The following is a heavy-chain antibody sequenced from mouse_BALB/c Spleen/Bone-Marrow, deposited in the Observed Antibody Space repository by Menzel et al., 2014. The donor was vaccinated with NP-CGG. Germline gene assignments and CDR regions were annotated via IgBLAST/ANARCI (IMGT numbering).Heavy chain of an antibody. Sequence: EVKLVESGGGLVQPGGSLILSCAASGFDFSGYWMSWARQAPGKGQEWIGEINPGSSTINYTPSLKDKFIISRDNAKKTLYLQINKVRSEDTALYYCARLGSYGYFAYWGQGTTLTVSS. D-gene: IGHD1-1*01. V-gene: IGHV4-2*02. CDR3: ARLGSYGYFAY. CDR1: GFDFSGYW. CDR2: INPGSSTI. J-gene: IGHJ2*01.